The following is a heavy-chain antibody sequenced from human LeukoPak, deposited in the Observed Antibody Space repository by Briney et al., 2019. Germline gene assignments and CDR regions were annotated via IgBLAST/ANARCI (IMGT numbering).Heavy chain of an antibody. Sequence: PGGSLRLSCAASGFTFSSYAMTWVRQAPGKGLEWVAVISYDGSNKYYADSVKGRFTISRDNSKNTLYLQMNSLRAEDTAVYYCARGDWNDVTYSDYWGQGTLVTVSS. V-gene: IGHV3-30-3*01. CDR2: ISYDGSNK. CDR3: ARGDWNDVTYSDY. J-gene: IGHJ4*02. D-gene: IGHD1-1*01. CDR1: GFTFSSYA.